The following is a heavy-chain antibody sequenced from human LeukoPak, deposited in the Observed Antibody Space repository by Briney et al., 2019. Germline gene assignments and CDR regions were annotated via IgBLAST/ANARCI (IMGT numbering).Heavy chain of an antibody. CDR2: TYYRSKWYN. Sequence: SQTLSLTCAISGDSVSSNSAAWNWIRQSPSRGLEWLGRTYYRSKWYNDYAVSVKSRITINPDTSKNQFSLQLNSVTPEDTAVYYCARNLDVVVPAAHSLFYYFDYWGQGTLVTVSS. V-gene: IGHV6-1*01. D-gene: IGHD2-2*01. CDR1: GDSVSSNSAA. J-gene: IGHJ4*02. CDR3: ARNLDVVVPAAHSLFYYFDY.